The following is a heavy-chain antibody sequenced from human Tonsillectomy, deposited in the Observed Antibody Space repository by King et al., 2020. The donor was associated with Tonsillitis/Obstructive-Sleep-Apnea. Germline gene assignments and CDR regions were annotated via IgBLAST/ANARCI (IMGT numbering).Heavy chain of an antibody. CDR3: ARLAFLDYLPVYYFDY. CDR1: GGSINNSNYY. V-gene: IGHV4-39*01. CDR2: MYYTGST. D-gene: IGHD3-3*02. J-gene: IGHJ4*02. Sequence: QLQESGPGLVKPSETLSLTCTVSGGSINNSNYYWAWMRQPPGKGPEWIGTMYYTGSTYYNPPLKTRVTISVDTSKNQFSLRLSSVAAADTALYYCARLAFLDYLPVYYFDYWGQGTLVTVSA.